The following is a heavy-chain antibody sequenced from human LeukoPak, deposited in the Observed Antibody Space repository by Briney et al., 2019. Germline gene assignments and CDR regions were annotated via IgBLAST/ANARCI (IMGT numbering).Heavy chain of an antibody. Sequence: GRSLTLSCAASGFDFGTYVMHWVRQAPGKGLEWVGSIWSDGQIIDYADSVKGRFTISRDNSNNTLYLQMNSLRVDDTSVYYCAKSGFLGTNWFDLWGQGTLVSVSS. J-gene: IGHJ5*02. CDR1: GFDFGTYV. V-gene: IGHV3-33*06. D-gene: IGHD3-3*01. CDR3: AKSGFLGTNWFDL. CDR2: IWSDGQII.